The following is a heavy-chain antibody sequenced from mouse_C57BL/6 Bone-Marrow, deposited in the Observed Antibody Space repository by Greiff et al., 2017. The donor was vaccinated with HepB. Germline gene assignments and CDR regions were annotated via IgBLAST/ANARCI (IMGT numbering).Heavy chain of an antibody. V-gene: IGHV1-64*01. CDR2: IHPNSGST. J-gene: IGHJ1*03. D-gene: IGHD1-1*01. CDR1: GYTFTSYW. CDR3: ARLGITTVVALRYFDV. Sequence: VQLQQPGAELVKPGASVKLSCKASGYTFTSYWMHWVKQRPGQGLEWIGMIHPNSGSTNYNEKFKSKATLTVDKSSSTAYMQLSSLTSEDSAVYYCARLGITTVVALRYFDVWGTGTTVTVSS.